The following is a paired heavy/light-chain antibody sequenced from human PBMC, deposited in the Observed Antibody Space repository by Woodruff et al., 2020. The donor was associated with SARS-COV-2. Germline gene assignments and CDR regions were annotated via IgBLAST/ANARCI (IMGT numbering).Heavy chain of an antibody. Sequence: EVQLVESGGGLVKPGGSLRLSCAASGFTFSSYSMNWVRQAPGKGLEWVSSISSSSSYIYYADSVKGRFTISRDNARNSLYLQMNSLRAEDTAVYYCARDWYRFGELFVYYYYYMDVWGKGTTVTVSS. D-gene: IGHD3-10*01. V-gene: IGHV3-21*01. CDR2: ISSSSSYI. CDR3: ARDWYRFGELFVYYYYYMDV. CDR1: GFTFSSYS. J-gene: IGHJ6*03.
Light chain of an antibody. J-gene: IGLJ3*02. CDR1: SGSVSTSYY. Sequence: QTVVTQEPSFSVSPGGTVTLTCGLSSGSVSTSYYPSWYQQTPGQAPRTLIYSTNTRSSGVPDRFSGSILGNKAALTITGAQADDESDYYCVLYMGSGIGVFGGGTKLTVL. CDR3: VLYMGSGIGV. CDR2: STN. V-gene: IGLV8-61*01.